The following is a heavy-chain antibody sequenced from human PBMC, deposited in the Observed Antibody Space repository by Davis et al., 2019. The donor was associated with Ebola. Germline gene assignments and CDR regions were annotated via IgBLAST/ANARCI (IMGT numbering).Heavy chain of an antibody. CDR3: ARGGWLRRGDAFDI. J-gene: IGHJ3*02. CDR1: GFTFSSYA. CDR2: ISYDGSNK. V-gene: IGHV3-30-3*01. D-gene: IGHD5-24*01. Sequence: GGSLRLSCAASGFTFSSYAMHWVRQAPGKGLEWVAVISYDGSNKYYADSVKGRFTISRDNSKNTLYLQMNSLRAEDTAVYYCARGGWLRRGDAFDIWGQGTMVTVSS.